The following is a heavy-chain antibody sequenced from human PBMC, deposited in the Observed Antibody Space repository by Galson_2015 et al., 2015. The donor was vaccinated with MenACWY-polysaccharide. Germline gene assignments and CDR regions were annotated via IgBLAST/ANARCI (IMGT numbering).Heavy chain of an antibody. V-gene: IGHV3-23*01. CDR3: AKDSTDFWSVAGRFDH. CDR1: GFTFTSYA. Sequence: SLRLSCAASGFTFTSYAMSWVRQAPGKGLEWVSAIRSSGTNTYYADSVKGRFTTSRDNSKNTLYLQMNSLRAEDTAVYYCAKDSTDFWSVAGRFDHWGQGTLVTVPS. J-gene: IGHJ5*02. CDR2: IRSSGTNT. D-gene: IGHD3-3*01.